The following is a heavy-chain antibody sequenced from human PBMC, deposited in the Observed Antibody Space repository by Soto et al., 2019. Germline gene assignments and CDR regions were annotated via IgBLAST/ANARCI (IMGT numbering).Heavy chain of an antibody. CDR2: IKSKTDGGTT. Sequence: GGSLRLSCAASGFTFSNAWMNWVRQAPGKGLEWVGRIKSKTDGGTTDYAAPVKGRFTISRDDSKNTLYLQMNSLKTEDTAVYYCTTLHQLLLRDYYYYGMDVWGQGTTVTVSS. V-gene: IGHV3-15*07. J-gene: IGHJ6*02. CDR1: GFTFSNAW. CDR3: TTLHQLLLRDYYYYGMDV. D-gene: IGHD2-2*01.